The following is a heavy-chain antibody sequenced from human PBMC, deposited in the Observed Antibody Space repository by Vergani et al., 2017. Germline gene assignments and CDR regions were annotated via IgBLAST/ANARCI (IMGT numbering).Heavy chain of an antibody. D-gene: IGHD2-15*01. V-gene: IGHV3-30*01. J-gene: IGHJ4*02. Sequence: QVQLVESGGGVVQPGRSLRLSCAASGFTFSSYALHWVRQAPGKGLEWVAVISYDGSNKYYADSVKGRFTISRDNSKNTLYLQLNSLRAEDTAVYYCAKSSILTSLYFDYWGQGTLVTVAS. CDR1: GFTFSSYA. CDR2: ISYDGSNK. CDR3: AKSSILTSLYFDY.